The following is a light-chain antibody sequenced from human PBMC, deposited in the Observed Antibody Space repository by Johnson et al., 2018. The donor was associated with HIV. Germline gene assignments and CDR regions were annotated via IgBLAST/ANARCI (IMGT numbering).Light chain of an antibody. CDR2: DNN. Sequence: QSVLTQPPSVSAAPGQKVTISCSGSSCDIGNNYVSWHQQLPGTAPKFLIYDNNKRPSGIPDRFSGSKSGTSATLGITGLQTGDEADYYCGTWDSSLNAYVFGAATKVAVL. V-gene: IGLV1-51*01. CDR3: GTWDSSLNAYV. CDR1: SCDIGNNY. J-gene: IGLJ1*01.